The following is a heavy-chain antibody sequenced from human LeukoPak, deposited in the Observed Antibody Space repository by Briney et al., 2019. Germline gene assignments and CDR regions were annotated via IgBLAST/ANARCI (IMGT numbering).Heavy chain of an antibody. V-gene: IGHV3-7*04. CDR1: GFTFSSYW. Sequence: GFLRLSCAASGFTFSSYWMSWVRQAPGKGLEWVANIKQDGSEKYYVDSVKGRFTISRDNANNSLYLQMNTLRAEDTAVYYCATDLQPFDYWGQGTLVTVSS. D-gene: IGHD2-2*01. CDR2: IKQDGSEK. J-gene: IGHJ4*02. CDR3: ATDLQPFDY.